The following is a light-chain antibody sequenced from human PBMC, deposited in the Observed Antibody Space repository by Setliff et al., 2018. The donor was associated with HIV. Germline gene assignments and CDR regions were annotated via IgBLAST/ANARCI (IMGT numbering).Light chain of an antibody. V-gene: IGLV1-40*01. CDR2: GNN. Sequence: QSVLTQPPSVSGAPGQRVTISCTGSNSNIGAGFDVHWYQQPPGTAPKLLIYGNNNRPSGVPDRISASKSGTPASLAITGLQAEYEADYYCQSYDSSLSRSVFGTGTKVTVL. J-gene: IGLJ1*01. CDR1: NSNIGAGFD. CDR3: QSYDSSLSRSV.